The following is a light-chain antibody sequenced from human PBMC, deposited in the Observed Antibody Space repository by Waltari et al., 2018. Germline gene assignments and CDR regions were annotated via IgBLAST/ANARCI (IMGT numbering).Light chain of an antibody. CDR3: SSYTSSSTRV. CDR1: SSDVGGYHY. V-gene: IGLV2-14*01. Sequence: QSALTQPASVSGSPGQSITISCPGTSSDVGGYHYFSWYQQHPGKAPKRMIYYVSSGPFGVCIRFPGSNSGNTASLTISGIQSEEEADYYCSSYTSSSTRVFGGGTKLTVL. CDR2: YVS. J-gene: IGLJ3*02.